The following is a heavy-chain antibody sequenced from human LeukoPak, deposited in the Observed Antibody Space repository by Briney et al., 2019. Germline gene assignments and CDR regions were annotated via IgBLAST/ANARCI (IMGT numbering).Heavy chain of an antibody. J-gene: IGHJ4*02. Sequence: SETLSLTCTVSGYSISSGYYWGWIRQPPGKGLEWIGSIYHSGSTYYNPSLKSRVTISVDKSKNQFSLKLSSVTAADTAVYYCARAGGDYYDSSGYFDYWGQGTLVTVSS. CDR2: IYHSGST. CDR1: GYSISSGYY. CDR3: ARAGGDYYDSSGYFDY. V-gene: IGHV4-38-2*02. D-gene: IGHD3-22*01.